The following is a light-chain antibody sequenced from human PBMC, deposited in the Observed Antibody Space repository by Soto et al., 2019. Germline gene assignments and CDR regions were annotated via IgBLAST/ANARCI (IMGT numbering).Light chain of an antibody. CDR1: SSDLGGHTY. CDR2: KVD. J-gene: IGLJ3*02. Sequence: QSALTQPASVSGSPGKSITIPCSGRSSDLGGHTYVSWYQQHPGKVPKLIIYKVDNRPSGISDRFSASKSGNTASLTISGLQAEDEAHYYCSSYTTVPSPQWVFAGGTKLTVL. V-gene: IGLV2-14*01. CDR3: SSYTTVPSPQWV.